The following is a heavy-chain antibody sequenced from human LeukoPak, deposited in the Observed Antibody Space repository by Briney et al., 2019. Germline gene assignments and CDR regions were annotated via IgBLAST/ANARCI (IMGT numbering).Heavy chain of an antibody. CDR2: ISSSSSTI. CDR3: ARDRKSEYFHH. V-gene: IGHV3-48*01. Sequence: PGGSLRLSCAASGFTFSSYSMNWVRQAPGKGLERVSYISSSSSTIYYADSVKGRFTISRDNAKNSLYLQMNSLRAEDTAVYYCARDRKSEYFHHWGQGTLVTVSS. D-gene: IGHD1-14*01. CDR1: GFTFSSYS. J-gene: IGHJ1*01.